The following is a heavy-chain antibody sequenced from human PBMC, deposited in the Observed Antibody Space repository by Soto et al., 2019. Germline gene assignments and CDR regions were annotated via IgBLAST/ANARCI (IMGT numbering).Heavy chain of an antibody. CDR2: ISGSGGST. Sequence: EVQLLESGGGLVQPGGSLRLSCAASGFTFSGYAMSWVRQAPGKGLEWVSAISGSGGSTYYADSVKGRFTISRDNSKNTLYLQMNSLRAEDTAVYYCAKDLSYSSSWFSYWGQGTLVTVSS. CDR3: AKDLSYSSSWFSY. CDR1: GFTFSGYA. J-gene: IGHJ4*02. D-gene: IGHD6-13*01. V-gene: IGHV3-23*01.